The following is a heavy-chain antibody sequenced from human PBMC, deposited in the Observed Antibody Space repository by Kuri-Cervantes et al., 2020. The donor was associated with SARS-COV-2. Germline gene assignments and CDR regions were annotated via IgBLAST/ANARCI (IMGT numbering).Heavy chain of an antibody. CDR1: GFTVSSNY. V-gene: IGHV3-66*01. J-gene: IGHJ6*02. Sequence: GESLKISCAASGFTVSSNYMSWVRQAPGKGLEWVSVIYSGGSTYYADSVKGRSTISRDNSKNTLYLQMNSLRAEDTAVYYCARYGAVERDYYYYYGMDVWGQGTTVTVSS. CDR2: IYSGGST. CDR3: ARYGAVERDYYYYYGMDV. D-gene: IGHD1-1*01.